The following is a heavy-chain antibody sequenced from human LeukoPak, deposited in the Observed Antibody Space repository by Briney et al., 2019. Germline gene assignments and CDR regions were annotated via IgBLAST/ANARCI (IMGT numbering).Heavy chain of an antibody. V-gene: IGHV4-31*03. CDR2: IYYSGST. J-gene: IGHJ5*02. D-gene: IGHD2-2*02. CDR1: GGSISSGGYY. Sequence: SETLSLTCTVSGGSISSGGYYWSWIRQHPGKGLEWIGYIYYSGSTYYNPSLKSRVTISVDTSKNQFSLKLSSVTAADTAVCYCARGLEDIVVVPAAIGWFDPWGQGALVTVSS. CDR3: ARGLEDIVVVPAAIGWFDP.